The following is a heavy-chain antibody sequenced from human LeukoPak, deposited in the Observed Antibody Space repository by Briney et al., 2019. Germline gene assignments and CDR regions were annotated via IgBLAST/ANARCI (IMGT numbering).Heavy chain of an antibody. Sequence: GGSLRLSCAASGFTFSSYGMHWVRQAPGKGLEWVAFIRYDGSNKYYADSVKGRFTISRDNSKNTLYLQMNSLRAEDTAVYYCAKGELGYCSGGSCFDDYWGQGTLVTVSS. CDR3: AKGELGYCSGGSCFDDY. V-gene: IGHV3-30*02. CDR2: IRYDGSNK. J-gene: IGHJ4*02. D-gene: IGHD2-15*01. CDR1: GFTFSSYG.